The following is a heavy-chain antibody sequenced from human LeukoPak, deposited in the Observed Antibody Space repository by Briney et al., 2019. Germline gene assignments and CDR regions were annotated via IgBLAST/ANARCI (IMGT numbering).Heavy chain of an antibody. CDR2: IYYSGST. D-gene: IGHD4-17*01. CDR1: GGSISSGGYY. J-gene: IGHJ4*02. Sequence: SETLSLTCTVSGGSISSGGYYCSWIRQHPGKGLEWIGYIYYSGSTYYNPSLKSRVTMSVDTSENQFSLKLSSVTAADTAVYYCATTAGSYFDYWSQGTLVTVSS. CDR3: ATTAGSYFDY. V-gene: IGHV4-31*03.